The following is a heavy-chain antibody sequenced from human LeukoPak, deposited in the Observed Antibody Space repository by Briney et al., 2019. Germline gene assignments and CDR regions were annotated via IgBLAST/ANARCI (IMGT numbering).Heavy chain of an antibody. CDR1: GFMFHDYV. V-gene: IGHV3-9*01. D-gene: IGHD3-22*01. CDR3: TRSPSFTLGGGYLDS. CDR2: LSWNSDLI. Sequence: GGSLRLSCVGSGFMFHDYVMXXVRXXPGXGXXXVSGLSWNSDLIGYADSVKGRFTISXDXXXXTVYLQMNSLTVEDTAFYYCTRSPSFTLGGGYLDSWGQGSLVTVSS. J-gene: IGHJ5*01.